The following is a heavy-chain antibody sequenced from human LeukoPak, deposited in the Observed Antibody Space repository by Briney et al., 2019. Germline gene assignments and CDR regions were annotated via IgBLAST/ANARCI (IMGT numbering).Heavy chain of an antibody. J-gene: IGHJ4*02. CDR1: GFTFSSNA. CDR3: AKAVYSYGYLISDQNYFDY. D-gene: IGHD5-18*01. V-gene: IGHV3-23*01. Sequence: GGSLRLSCAASGFTFSSNAMSWVRQAPGKWLEWVSAISGSGGSTYYADSVKGRFTISRDNSKNTLYLQMNSLRAEDTAVYYCAKAVYSYGYLISDQNYFDYWGQGTLVTVSS. CDR2: ISGSGGST.